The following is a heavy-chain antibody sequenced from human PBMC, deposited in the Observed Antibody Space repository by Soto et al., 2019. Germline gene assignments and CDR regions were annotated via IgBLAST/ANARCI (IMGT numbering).Heavy chain of an antibody. CDR2: ISYDGSNI. CDR3: ARDASQSPVTKPFDI. Sequence: QVQLVESGGGVVQPGRSLRLSCSASGFSFSRYAMHWVRQAPGKGLEWVALISYDGSNIFYADSVKGRFTISRDNSKNTLDLQMTSLRPEDTAVFYCARDASQSPVTKPFDIWGQGTMVTVSS. J-gene: IGHJ3*02. D-gene: IGHD4-17*01. CDR1: GFSFSRYA. V-gene: IGHV3-30-3*01.